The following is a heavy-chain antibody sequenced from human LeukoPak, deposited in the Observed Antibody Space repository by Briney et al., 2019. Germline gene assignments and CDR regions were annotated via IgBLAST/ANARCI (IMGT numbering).Heavy chain of an antibody. CDR2: INTNTRNP. CDR1: GYTFTSYA. Sequence: ASVKVSCKASGYTFTSYAMNWVRQAPGQGLEWMGWINTNTRNPTYAQGFTGRFVFSLDTSVSTAYLQISSLKAEDTAVYYCARDNLSDYVWGSYDYWGHGTLVTVSS. V-gene: IGHV7-4-1*02. J-gene: IGHJ4*01. D-gene: IGHD3-16*01. CDR3: ARDNLSDYVWGSYDY.